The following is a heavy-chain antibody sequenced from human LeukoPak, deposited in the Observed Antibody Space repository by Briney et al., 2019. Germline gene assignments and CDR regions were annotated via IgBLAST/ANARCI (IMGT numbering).Heavy chain of an antibody. CDR1: GFTFSRYG. D-gene: IGHD1-26*01. Sequence: GGSLRLSCAASGFTFSRYGMSWVRQAPGKGLEWVSAISGSGGRTYYADSVKGRFTISRDNSKNTLYLQMNSLRAEDTAVYYCARDISGSYGAFDIWGQGTMVTVSS. J-gene: IGHJ3*02. CDR2: ISGSGGRT. CDR3: ARDISGSYGAFDI. V-gene: IGHV3-23*01.